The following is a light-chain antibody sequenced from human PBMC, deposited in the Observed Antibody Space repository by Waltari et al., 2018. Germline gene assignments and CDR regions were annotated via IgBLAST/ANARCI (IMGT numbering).Light chain of an antibody. V-gene: IGKV1-5*03. CDR3: QQYNSYWT. CDR1: QSISSW. Sequence: ITCRAIQSISSWLAWYQQKPGKAPKLLIYKASSLESGVPSRFSGSGSGTEFTLTISSLQPDDFATYYCQQYNSYWTFGQGTKVEIK. CDR2: KAS. J-gene: IGKJ1*01.